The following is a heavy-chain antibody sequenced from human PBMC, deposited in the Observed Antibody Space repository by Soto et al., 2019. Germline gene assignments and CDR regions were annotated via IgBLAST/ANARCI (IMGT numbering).Heavy chain of an antibody. V-gene: IGHV4-59*02. CDR2: VYYDGST. D-gene: IGHD1-26*01. Sequence: QVQLQESGPGLVKPSETLSLTCSVSGDSVSSYYWSWIRQPPGKGLGWIGYVYYDGSTNYNPSLETRVTISIDTSKNQASLKLNSVTAADTAVYHCARGRRSPTVYYGLDVWGQGTTVAVSS. CDR3: ARGRRSPTVYYGLDV. CDR1: GDSVSSYY. J-gene: IGHJ6*02.